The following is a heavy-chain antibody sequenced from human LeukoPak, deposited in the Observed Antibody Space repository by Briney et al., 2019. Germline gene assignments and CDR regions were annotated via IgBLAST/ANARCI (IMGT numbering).Heavy chain of an antibody. J-gene: IGHJ6*02. D-gene: IGHD5-18*01. CDR1: GGSFSGYY. Sequence: SETLSLTCAVYGGSFSGYYWSWIRQPPGKGLEWIGEINHSGSTNYNPSLKSRVTISVDTSKNQFSLKPSSVTAADTAVYYCASRRGYSYGSSHYGMDVWGQGTTVTVSS. CDR2: INHSGST. V-gene: IGHV4-34*01. CDR3: ASRRGYSYGSSHYGMDV.